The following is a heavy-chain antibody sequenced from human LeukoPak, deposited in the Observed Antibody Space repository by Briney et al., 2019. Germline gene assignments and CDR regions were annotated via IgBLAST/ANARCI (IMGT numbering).Heavy chain of an antibody. CDR3: AREGDSSGPRYDY. CDR2: IYYSGST. J-gene: IGHJ4*02. D-gene: IGHD3-22*01. CDR1: GGSISSSSYY. Sequence: KPSETLSLTCTVSGGSISSSSYYWGWIRQPPGKGLEWIGSIYYSGSTYYNPSLKSRVTISVDTSKNQFSLKLSSVTAADTAVYYCAREGDSSGPRYDYWGQGTLVTVSS. V-gene: IGHV4-39*07.